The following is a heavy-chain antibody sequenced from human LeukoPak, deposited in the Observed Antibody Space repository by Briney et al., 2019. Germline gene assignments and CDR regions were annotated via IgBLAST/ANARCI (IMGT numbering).Heavy chain of an antibody. CDR3: VRDADNTSFRSCDS. V-gene: IGHV3-7*01. J-gene: IGHJ5*01. Sequence: GGSLRLSCAASGFTFGAYWMTWVRQAPGKGLEWVANIKQDGSEKYYVDSVRGRFTISRDNAKTSLSLQMNSLRAEDTAVYYCVRDADNTSFRSCDSWGQGTLVTVSS. CDR2: IKQDGSEK. D-gene: IGHD6-6*01. CDR1: GFTFGAYW.